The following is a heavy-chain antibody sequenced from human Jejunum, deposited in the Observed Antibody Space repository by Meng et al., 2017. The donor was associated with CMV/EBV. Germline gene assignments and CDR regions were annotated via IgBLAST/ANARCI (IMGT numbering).Heavy chain of an antibody. J-gene: IGHJ5*02. CDR2: ISQSGGG. V-gene: IGHV4-34*01. D-gene: IGHD2-2*01. CDR1: RAYN. Sequence: RAYNTSWIRGPPGRGIEWGREISQSGGGNYKPTLESRITISVDKNKDQLCLKLRSRTNADKDGYFCARGSVVYCNSVNCYAQNWFDPWGQGTLVTVSS. CDR3: ARGSVVYCNSVNCYAQNWFDP.